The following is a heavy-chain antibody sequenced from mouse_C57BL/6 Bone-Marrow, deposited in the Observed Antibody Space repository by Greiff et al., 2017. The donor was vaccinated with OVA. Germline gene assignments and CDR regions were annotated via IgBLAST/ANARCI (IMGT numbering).Heavy chain of an antibody. Sequence: QVQLQQSGAELAKPGASVKLSCKASGYTFTSYWMHWVKQRPGQGLEWIGYINPSSGYTKYNQKFKDKATLTADKSSSTAYMQLSSLTSEDSAVYFWGNDGSSNYLYFDVWGKGTTVTVSS. CDR1: GYTFTSYW. CDR2: INPSSGYT. CDR3: GNDGSSNYLYFDV. J-gene: IGHJ1*03. V-gene: IGHV1-7*01. D-gene: IGHD1-1*01.